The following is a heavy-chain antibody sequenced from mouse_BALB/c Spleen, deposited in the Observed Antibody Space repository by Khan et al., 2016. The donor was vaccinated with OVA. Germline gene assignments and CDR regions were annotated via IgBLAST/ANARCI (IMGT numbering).Heavy chain of an antibody. J-gene: IGHJ3*01. D-gene: IGHD2-14*01. CDR1: GYTFTSYT. Sequence: QVQLQQSGAELARPGASVKMSCKASGYTFTSYTIHWIKLRPGQGLEWIGYINPSNGYTNYNQKFKDKATLTADKSSTTAYMQLSSLTSDDSAVDTCVRDGAYYRSDGWFAYWGQGTLVTVSA. CDR3: VRDGAYYRSDGWFAY. CDR2: INPSNGYT. V-gene: IGHV1-4*01.